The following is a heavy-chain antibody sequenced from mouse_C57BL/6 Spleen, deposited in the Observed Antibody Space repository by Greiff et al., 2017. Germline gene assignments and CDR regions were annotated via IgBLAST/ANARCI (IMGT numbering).Heavy chain of an antibody. Sequence: ESGPGLVKPSQSLSLTCSVTGYSITSGYYWNWIRQFPGNKLEWMGYISYDGSNNYNPSLKNRISITRDTSKNQFFLKLNSVTTEDTATYYCARGGIYYDYDKDYFDYWGQGTTLTVSS. J-gene: IGHJ2*01. CDR1: GYSITSGYY. D-gene: IGHD2-4*01. CDR3: ARGGIYYDYDKDYFDY. V-gene: IGHV3-6*01. CDR2: ISYDGSN.